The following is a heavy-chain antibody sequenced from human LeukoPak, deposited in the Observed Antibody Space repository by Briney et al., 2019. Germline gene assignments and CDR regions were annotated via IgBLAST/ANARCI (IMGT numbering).Heavy chain of an antibody. D-gene: IGHD3-10*01. V-gene: IGHV3-7*01. CDR3: VSAIRGSPIDY. J-gene: IGHJ4*02. CDR2: IKTDGSET. CDR1: GFSFSNYW. Sequence: GGSLRLSCAASGFSFSNYWMGWVHQAPGKGLACVANIKTDGSETCYVDSVKGRFTISRDNAKNSLFLQMNSLRAEDTAIYYCVSAIRGSPIDYWGQGTLVSVPS.